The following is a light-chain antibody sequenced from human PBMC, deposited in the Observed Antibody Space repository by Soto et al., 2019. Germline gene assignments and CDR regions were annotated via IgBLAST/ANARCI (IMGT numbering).Light chain of an antibody. CDR1: PSVGSK. Sequence: DTVMTRSPANLLVYSRESVTLSCRARPSVGSKLAWYQQTPGQAPRLLIYGASPRATGIPARFSGSGSGTEFTLTISSLQPDDFATYYCQQYDSYSWTFEQGTKVDIK. CDR3: QQYDSYSWT. V-gene: IGKV3-15*01. J-gene: IGKJ1*01. CDR2: GAS.